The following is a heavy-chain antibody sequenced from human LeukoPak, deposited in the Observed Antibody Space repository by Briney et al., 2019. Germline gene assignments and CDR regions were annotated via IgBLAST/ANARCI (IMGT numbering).Heavy chain of an antibody. CDR1: GYTFTSYA. CDR3: ARDSGSYHFDY. V-gene: IGHV1-18*01. Sequence: ASVKVSCKASGYTFTSYAMNWVRQAPGQGLEWMGWISAYNGNTNYAQKLQGRVTMTTDTSTSTAYMELRSLRSDDTAVYYCARDSGSYHFDYWGQGTLVTVSS. CDR2: ISAYNGNT. D-gene: IGHD1-26*01. J-gene: IGHJ4*02.